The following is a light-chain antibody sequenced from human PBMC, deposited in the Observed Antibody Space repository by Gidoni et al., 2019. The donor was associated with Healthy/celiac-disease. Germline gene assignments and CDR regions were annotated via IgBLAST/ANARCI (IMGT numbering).Light chain of an antibody. Sequence: EIVMPQSPATLSVSPGERATPSCRASQSVSSNLAWYQQKPGQAPRLLIYGASTRATGIPARFSGSGSGTEFTLTISSLQSEDFAVYYCQQYNNWPYSFGQXTKLEIK. CDR3: QQYNNWPYS. CDR2: GAS. CDR1: QSVSSN. J-gene: IGKJ2*03. V-gene: IGKV3-15*01.